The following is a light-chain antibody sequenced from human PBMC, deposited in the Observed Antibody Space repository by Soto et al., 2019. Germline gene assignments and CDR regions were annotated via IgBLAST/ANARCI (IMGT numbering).Light chain of an antibody. CDR2: EVS. V-gene: IGLV2-8*01. CDR1: SSDVGGYNY. Sequence: QSALTQPPSASGSPGQSVTISCTGTSSDVGGYNYVSWYQQHPGKAPKLMIYEVSKRPSGVPDRFSGSKSGNTASLTVSGLQAEDEADYYCSSYVGSNNPRWVFGTGTKVTVL. CDR3: SSYVGSNNPRWV. J-gene: IGLJ1*01.